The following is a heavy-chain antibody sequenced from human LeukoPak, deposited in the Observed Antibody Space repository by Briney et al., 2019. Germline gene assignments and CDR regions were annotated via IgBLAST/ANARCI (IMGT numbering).Heavy chain of an antibody. CDR3: ARGPNGYSSSLYESGEYGMDV. Sequence: PGGSLRLSCAASGFTFSSYGMHWVRQAPGKGLEWVAVIWYDGSNKYYADSVKGRFTISRDNSKNTLYLQMNSLRAEDTAVYYCARGPNGYSSSLYESGEYGMDVWGQGTTVTVSS. V-gene: IGHV3-33*01. CDR2: IWYDGSNK. J-gene: IGHJ6*02. D-gene: IGHD6-13*01. CDR1: GFTFSSYG.